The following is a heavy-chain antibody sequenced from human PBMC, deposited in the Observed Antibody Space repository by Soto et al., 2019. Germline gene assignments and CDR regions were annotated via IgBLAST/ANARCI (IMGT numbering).Heavy chain of an antibody. J-gene: IGHJ6*02. CDR2: IWYDGSNK. V-gene: IGHV3-33*01. D-gene: IGHD6-13*01. CDR3: ARDIAAAGTSYYYYGMDV. CDR1: GFTFSSYG. Sequence: QVQLVESGGGVVQPGRSLRLSCAASGFTFSSYGMHWVRQAPGKGLEWVAVIWYDGSNKYYADSVKGRFTISRDNSKNTLYLQMNSLRAEDTAVDYCARDIAAAGTSYYYYGMDVWGQGTTVTVSS.